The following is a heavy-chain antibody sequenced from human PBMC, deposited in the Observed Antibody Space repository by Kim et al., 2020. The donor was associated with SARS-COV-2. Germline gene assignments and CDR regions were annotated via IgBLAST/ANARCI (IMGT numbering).Heavy chain of an antibody. J-gene: IGHJ5*02. CDR2: INHSGST. CDR3: ARGTRSRITMMAWWFDP. D-gene: IGHD3-22*01. Sequence: SETLSLTCAVYGGSFSGYYWSWIRQPPGKGLEWIGEINHSGSTNYNPSLKSRVTISVDTSKNQFSLKLSSVTAADTAVYYCARGTRSRITMMAWWFDPWGQGTLVTVSS. CDR1: GGSFSGYY. V-gene: IGHV4-34*01.